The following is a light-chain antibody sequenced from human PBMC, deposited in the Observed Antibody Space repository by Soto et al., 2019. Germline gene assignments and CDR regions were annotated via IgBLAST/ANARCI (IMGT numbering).Light chain of an antibody. J-gene: IGLJ2*01. Sequence: QSVLTQPPSVSAAPGQKVTISCYGGSFNIGDNYVSWYQQLPGTAPKLLIYDNNKRPSGIPDRFSGSKSGTSATLDISGLQTGDEADYYCGSWDTSLSGIIFGGGTKLTVL. CDR3: GSWDTSLSGII. V-gene: IGLV1-51*01. CDR1: SFNIGDNY. CDR2: DNN.